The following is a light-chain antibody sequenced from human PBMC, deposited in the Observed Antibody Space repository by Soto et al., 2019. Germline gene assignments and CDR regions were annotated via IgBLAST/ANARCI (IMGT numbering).Light chain of an antibody. V-gene: IGKV1-5*03. CDR1: QSISSW. J-gene: IGKJ2*01. CDR2: KAS. CDR3: QQYNGDPMFT. Sequence: DIQMTQSPSTLSASVGDRVTITCWASQSISSWLAWYQQKPGKAPKLLIYKASSLERGVPSRFSGSGSGTEFTLTISSLQPDDFATYYCQQYNGDPMFTFGQGTKLEIK.